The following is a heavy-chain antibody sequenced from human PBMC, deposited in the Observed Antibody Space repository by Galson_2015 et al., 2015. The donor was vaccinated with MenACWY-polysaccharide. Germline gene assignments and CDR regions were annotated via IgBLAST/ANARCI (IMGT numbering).Heavy chain of an antibody. CDR2: LKSKTHDGTT. J-gene: IGHJ1*01. CDR3: STTVTSGAPTGPLEYFHH. Sequence: SLRLSCAAPKFTFTNAWLTWVRQSPGRRLEWVGPLKSKTHDGTTIYAAPVRCRFTVSSEDARYTVYLQLNNLKTEEKGVYYCSTTVTSGAPTGPLEYFHHWGQGTLVTVYS. D-gene: IGHD4-11*01. CDR1: KFTFTNAW. V-gene: IGHV3-15*01.